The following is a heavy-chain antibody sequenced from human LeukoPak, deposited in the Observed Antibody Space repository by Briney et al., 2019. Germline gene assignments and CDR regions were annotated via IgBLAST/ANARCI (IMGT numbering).Heavy chain of an antibody. Sequence: SVKVSCKASGGTFSSYAISWVRQAPGQGLEWMGGIIPIFGTANYAQKFQGRVTITADKSTSTAYMELSSLRSEDTAVYYCVMAPYDYVWGSSLYYFDYWGQGTLVTVSS. CDR2: IIPIFGTA. V-gene: IGHV1-69*06. CDR3: VMAPYDYVWGSSLYYFDY. J-gene: IGHJ4*02. D-gene: IGHD3-16*01. CDR1: GGTFSSYA.